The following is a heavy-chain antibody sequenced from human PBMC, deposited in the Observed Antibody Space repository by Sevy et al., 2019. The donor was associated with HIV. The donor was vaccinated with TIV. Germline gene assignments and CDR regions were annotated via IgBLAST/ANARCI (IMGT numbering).Heavy chain of an antibody. CDR2: FDPEDGEI. V-gene: IGHV1-24*01. Sequence: AAVKVSCKVSGYTLTELSIHWVRQAPGKGLEWMGGFDPEDGEIIYAQKFQGRVTMTEDTSAETGYMELSSLRSDDTAVYYCATSYRLAVADFDYWGQGTPVSVSS. J-gene: IGHJ4*02. CDR3: ATSYRLAVADFDY. D-gene: IGHD6-19*01. CDR1: GYTLTELS.